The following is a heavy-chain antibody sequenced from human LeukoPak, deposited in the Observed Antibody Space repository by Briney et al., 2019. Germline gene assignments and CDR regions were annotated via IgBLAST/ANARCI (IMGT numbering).Heavy chain of an antibody. Sequence: SETLSLTCTVYGGSFSDHYWNWIRQPPGKGLEWIGEINHGGTTNYNPSLKSRVTISVDTSKNQFSLKLSSVTAADTAMYYCARGFYSSNWYFDLWGRGTLVTVSS. CDR1: GGSFSDHY. D-gene: IGHD4-11*01. V-gene: IGHV4-34*01. CDR2: INHGGTT. CDR3: ARGFYSSNWYFDL. J-gene: IGHJ2*01.